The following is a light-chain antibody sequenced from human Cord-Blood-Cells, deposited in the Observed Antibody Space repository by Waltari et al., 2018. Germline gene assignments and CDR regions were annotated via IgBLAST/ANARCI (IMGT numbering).Light chain of an antibody. CDR2: GAS. Sequence: EIVMTQSPATLSVSPGERATLSCRASQSVSSNLAWYQHKPGQAPGLLIYGASTRATGIPARFSGSGSGTEFTLTISSLQSEDFAVYYCQQYNNWLTFGGGTKVEIK. V-gene: IGKV3-15*01. J-gene: IGKJ4*01. CDR3: QQYNNWLT. CDR1: QSVSSN.